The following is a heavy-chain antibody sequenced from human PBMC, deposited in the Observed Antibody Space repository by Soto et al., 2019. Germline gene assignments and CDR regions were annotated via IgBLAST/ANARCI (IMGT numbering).Heavy chain of an antibody. D-gene: IGHD4-17*01. V-gene: IGHV4-34*01. Sequence: SETLYLTCAVYGGSISGYYWSWIRQPPGKGLEWIGEINHSGSTNYNPSLKSRVTISVDTSKNQFSLKLSSVTAADTAVYYCASTTVTYYYGMDVWGQGTTVTVSS. J-gene: IGHJ6*02. CDR2: INHSGST. CDR1: GGSISGYY. CDR3: ASTTVTYYYGMDV.